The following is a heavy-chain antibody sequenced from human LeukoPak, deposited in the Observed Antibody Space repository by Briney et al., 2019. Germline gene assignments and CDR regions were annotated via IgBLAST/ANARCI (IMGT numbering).Heavy chain of an antibody. V-gene: IGHV6-1*01. Sequence: SQTLSLTYALCVESVSSKSAAWTWIRQPPSRALEWLGRTYYRSRWSNHYALSVKSRITVKADTSKNQFSLQLNSVTPEDTAVYYCARHPSMGQFDWWGQGTLVTVSS. CDR1: VESVSSKSAA. J-gene: IGHJ4*02. CDR3: ARHPSMGQFDW. D-gene: IGHD2/OR15-2a*01. CDR2: TYYRSRWSN.